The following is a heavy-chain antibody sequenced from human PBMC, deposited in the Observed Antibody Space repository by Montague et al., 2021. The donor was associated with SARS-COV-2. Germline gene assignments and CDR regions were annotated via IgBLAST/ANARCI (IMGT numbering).Heavy chain of an antibody. CDR2: INRSGSA. CDR1: GGSFSGYY. J-gene: IGHJ4*02. D-gene: IGHD4-23*01. Sequence: SETLSLTCAVYGGSFSGYYWTWIRQSPGKGLEWIAEINRSGSANYNFNPSLRSRVTISVDTSKSQFSLKLNSVTAADTGVYYCARWDPQTLTMIGLRGKAASDXWGQGTLVTVSS. CDR3: ARWDPQTLTMIGLRGKAASDX. V-gene: IGHV4-34*01.